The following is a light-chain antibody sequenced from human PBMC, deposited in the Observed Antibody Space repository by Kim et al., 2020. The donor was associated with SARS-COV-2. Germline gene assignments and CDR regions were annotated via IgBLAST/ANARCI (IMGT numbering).Light chain of an antibody. V-gene: IGKV3-11*01. CDR2: DAS. CDR1: QSVSSY. J-gene: IGKJ4*01. CDR3: QQGSNWPLT. Sequence: EIVLTQSPATLSLSPGERATLSCRASQSVSSYLAWYQQKPGQAPRLLIYDASNRATGIPARFSGSGSGTDFTLTISSLEPEDFAVYYCQQGSNWPLTFGGGTKLEIK.